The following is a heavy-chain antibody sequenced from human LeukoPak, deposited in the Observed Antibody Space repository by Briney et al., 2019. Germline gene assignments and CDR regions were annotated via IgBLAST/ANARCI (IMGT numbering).Heavy chain of an antibody. CDR2: IIPIFGTA. J-gene: IGHJ4*02. V-gene: IGHV1-69*05. CDR3: ARDRGAMVSPELDY. CDR1: GGTFSSYA. Sequence: VASVKVSCKASGGTFSSYAISWVRQAPGQGLEWMGRIIPIFGTANYAQKFQGRVTITTDESTSTAYMEPSSLRSEDTAVYYCARDRGAMVSPELDYWGQGTLVTVSS. D-gene: IGHD4/OR15-4a*01.